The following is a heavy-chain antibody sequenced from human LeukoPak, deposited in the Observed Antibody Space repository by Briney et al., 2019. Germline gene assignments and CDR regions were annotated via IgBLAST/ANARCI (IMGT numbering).Heavy chain of an antibody. J-gene: IGHJ4*02. V-gene: IGHV1-69*05. Sequence: SVNVPCKASAGTFSSYAISWVRQAPAHRLEWMGGIIPIFGTANYAQKFQGRVTITTDESTSTAYMELSSLRSEDTAVYYCARSFNTAYSSGWYLGNFDYWGQGTLVTVSS. CDR3: ARSFNTAYSSGWYLGNFDY. CDR1: AGTFSSYA. CDR2: IIPIFGTA. D-gene: IGHD6-19*01.